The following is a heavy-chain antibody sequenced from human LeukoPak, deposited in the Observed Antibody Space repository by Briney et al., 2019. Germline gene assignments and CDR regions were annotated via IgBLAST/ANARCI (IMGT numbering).Heavy chain of an antibody. D-gene: IGHD2-8*01. J-gene: IGHJ6*02. CDR3: VKDVYAYYYYGMDV. V-gene: IGHV3-30*18. CDR2: ISYDGSNK. CDR1: GFTFSSYG. Sequence: GGSLRLSCAASGFTFSSYGMHWVRQAPGKGLEWVAVISYDGSNKYYADSVKGRFTISRDNSKNTLYLQMNSLRAEDTAVYYCVKDVYAYYYYGMDVWGQGTTVTVSS.